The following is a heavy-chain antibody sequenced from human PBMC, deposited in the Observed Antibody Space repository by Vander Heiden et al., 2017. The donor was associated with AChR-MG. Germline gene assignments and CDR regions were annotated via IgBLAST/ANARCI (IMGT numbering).Heavy chain of an antibody. D-gene: IGHD2-8*02. CDR1: GFTFSSYA. V-gene: IGHV3-23*01. J-gene: IGHJ4*02. CDR2: ISGSGGST. Sequence: EVQLLESGGGLVQPGGSLRLSCAASGFTFSSYAMSWVRQAPGKGLEWVSAISGSGGSTYYADSVKGRFTISRDNSKNTLYLQMNSLRAEDTAVYYCANFLTGPPPPSWLRVVDYWGQGTLVTVSS. CDR3: ANFLTGPPPPSWLRVVDY.